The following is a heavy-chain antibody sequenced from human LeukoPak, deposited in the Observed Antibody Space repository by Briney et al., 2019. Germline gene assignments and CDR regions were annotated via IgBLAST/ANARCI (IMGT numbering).Heavy chain of an antibody. V-gene: IGHV3-30*18. CDR2: ISYDGSNK. Sequence: PGRSLRLSCAASGFTFSSYGMHWVRQAPGKGLEWVAVISYDGSNKYCADSVKGRFTISRDNSKNTLYLQMNSLRAEDTAVYYCAKGGLWFGELNAFDIWGQGTMVTVSS. CDR3: AKGGLWFGELNAFDI. D-gene: IGHD3-10*01. CDR1: GFTFSSYG. J-gene: IGHJ3*02.